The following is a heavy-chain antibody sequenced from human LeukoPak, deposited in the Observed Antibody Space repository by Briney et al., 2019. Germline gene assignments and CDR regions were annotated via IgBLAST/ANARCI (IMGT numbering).Heavy chain of an antibody. CDR1: GFIFSNYW. D-gene: IGHD3-22*01. CDR2: IKQDGSEK. V-gene: IGHV3-7*01. Sequence: GGSLRLSCAASGFIFSNYWMSWVRQAPGKGLEWVANIKQDGSEKYYVDSVKGRFTISRDNAKNSLYLQMNSLRAEDTAVYYCARVFFPSYYDSSGYQSPPHTRHYYGMDVWGQGTTVTVSS. J-gene: IGHJ6*02. CDR3: ARVFFPSYYDSSGYQSPPHTRHYYGMDV.